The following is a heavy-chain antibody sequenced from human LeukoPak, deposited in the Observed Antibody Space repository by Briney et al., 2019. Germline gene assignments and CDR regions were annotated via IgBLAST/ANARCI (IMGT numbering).Heavy chain of an antibody. J-gene: IGHJ4*02. Sequence: ASVKVSCKASGYTFTSYAMNWVRQAPGQGLEWMGWINTNTGNPTYAQGFTGRFVFSLDTSVSTAYLQTSSLKAEDTAVYYCARLGRDGFNSAFDYWGQGILVTVSS. CDR3: ARLGRDGFNSAFDY. D-gene: IGHD5-24*01. V-gene: IGHV7-4-1*02. CDR1: GYTFTSYA. CDR2: INTNTGNP.